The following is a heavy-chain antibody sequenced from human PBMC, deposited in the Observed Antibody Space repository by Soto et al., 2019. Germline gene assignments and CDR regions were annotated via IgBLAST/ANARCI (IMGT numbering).Heavy chain of an antibody. J-gene: IGHJ4*02. V-gene: IGHV3-48*02. Sequence: EVQLVESGGGLVQPGGSLRLSCAASGFTFTTYSMNWVRQAPGKGLEWVSYISSSSSTTCYADSVKGRFTISRDNAKNSLDLQMNSLRDEDTAVYYCARDAGSWGYWGQGALVTVSS. D-gene: IGHD3-10*01. CDR3: ARDAGSWGY. CDR1: GFTFTTYS. CDR2: ISSSSSTT.